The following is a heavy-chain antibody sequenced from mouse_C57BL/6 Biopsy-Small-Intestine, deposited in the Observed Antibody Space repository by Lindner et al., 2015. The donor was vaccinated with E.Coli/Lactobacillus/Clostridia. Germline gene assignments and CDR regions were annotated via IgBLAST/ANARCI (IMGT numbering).Heavy chain of an antibody. CDR2: IYPRSGNT. CDR1: GYTFTSYG. J-gene: IGHJ2*01. CDR3: ARADY. V-gene: IGHV1-81*01. Sequence: VQLQESGAELARPGASVKLSCKASGYTFTSYGISWVKQRTGQGLEWIGEIYPRSGNTYHNEKFKGKATLTADKSSSTAYMELRSLTSEDSAVYFCARADYWGQGTTLTVSS.